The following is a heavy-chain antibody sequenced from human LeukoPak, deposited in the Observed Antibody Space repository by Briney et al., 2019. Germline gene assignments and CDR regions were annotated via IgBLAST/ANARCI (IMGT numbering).Heavy chain of an antibody. J-gene: IGHJ6*02. V-gene: IGHV4-34*01. CDR2: INHSGST. D-gene: IGHD4-17*01. CDR3: ASLFTTVTTFYYYYYGMDV. Sequence: PSETLSLTCAVYGGFFSGYYWSWVRQPPGKGLEWIGQINHSGSTNYNPSLKSRVTISVDTSKNQFSLKLSSVTAADTAVYYCASLFTTVTTFYYYYYGMDVWGQGTTVTVSS. CDR1: GGFFSGYY.